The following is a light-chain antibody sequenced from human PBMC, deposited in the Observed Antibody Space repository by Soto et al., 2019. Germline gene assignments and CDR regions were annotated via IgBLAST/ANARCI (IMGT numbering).Light chain of an antibody. CDR2: TTN. V-gene: IGLV1-44*01. CDR1: SSNIGTSS. Sequence: CVLTQPHSASGTPGRRVTISYSGSSSNIGTSSVHWFQQLPGTAPKLLISTTNQRPSGVPERFSGSKSGTSASLAISGLQSEDEADYYCAAWDDSLNGHVFGTGTKVTVL. CDR3: AAWDDSLNGHV. J-gene: IGLJ1*01.